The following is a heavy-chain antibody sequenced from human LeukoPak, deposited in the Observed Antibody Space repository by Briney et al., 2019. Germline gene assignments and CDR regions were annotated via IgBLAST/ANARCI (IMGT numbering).Heavy chain of an antibody. CDR1: GGSISSSSYY. Sequence: SQTLSLTCTVSGGSISSSSYYWGWIRQPPGKGLEWIGSIYYSGSTYYNPSLKSRVTISVDTSKNQFSLKLSSVTAADTAVYYCARLVGIAARPFDYWGQGTLVTVSS. CDR2: IYYSGST. D-gene: IGHD6-6*01. V-gene: IGHV4-39*01. J-gene: IGHJ4*02. CDR3: ARLVGIAARPFDY.